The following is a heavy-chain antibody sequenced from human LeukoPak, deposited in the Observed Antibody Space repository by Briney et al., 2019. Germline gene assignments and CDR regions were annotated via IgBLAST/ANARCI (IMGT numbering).Heavy chain of an antibody. D-gene: IGHD2-15*01. Sequence: PGRSLRLSCAASGFTFSGYAMHWVRRAPGKGLEWVAVISYDGSNKYYADSVKGRFTNSRDNSKNTLYLQMNSLRAEDTAVYYCARGQLVAATHYFDYWDQGTLVTVSS. J-gene: IGHJ4*02. CDR1: GFTFSGYA. V-gene: IGHV3-30*04. CDR3: ARGQLVAATHYFDY. CDR2: ISYDGSNK.